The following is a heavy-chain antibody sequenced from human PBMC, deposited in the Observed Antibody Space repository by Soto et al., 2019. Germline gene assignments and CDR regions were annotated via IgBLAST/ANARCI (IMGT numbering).Heavy chain of an antibody. CDR1: GSTFNNYG. CDR2: IWHDGSIK. CDR3: TRAAIRGELLEY. J-gene: IGHJ4*02. D-gene: IGHD1-7*01. V-gene: IGHV3-33*01. Sequence: QVQLVESGGGVVQPGRSLRLSCAASGSTFNNYGMHWVRQAPGKGLEWVALIWHDGSIKGYADSVKGRFTISRDNSKNTLNLQMNSLRVEDTAVYYCTRAAIRGELLEYWGQGTQVTVSS.